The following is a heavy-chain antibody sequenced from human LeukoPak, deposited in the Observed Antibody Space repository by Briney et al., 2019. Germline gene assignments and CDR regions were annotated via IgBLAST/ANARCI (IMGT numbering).Heavy chain of an antibody. V-gene: IGHV5-51*01. CDR2: IYPGDSDT. Sequence: GESLKISCKGSGYSFTSYWIGWVRQMPGKGLEWMGIIYPGDSDTRYSPSFQGQVTISADKSISTAYLQWSSLKASDTAMYYCARLPQDGYSSGWYPGIFDYWGQGTLVTVSS. CDR1: GYSFTSYW. J-gene: IGHJ4*02. D-gene: IGHD6-19*01. CDR3: ARLPQDGYSSGWYPGIFDY.